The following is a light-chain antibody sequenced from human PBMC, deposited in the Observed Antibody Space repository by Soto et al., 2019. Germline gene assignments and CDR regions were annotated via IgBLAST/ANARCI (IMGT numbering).Light chain of an antibody. CDR3: QQSSSTPRT. J-gene: IGKJ1*01. CDR1: QSVSRY. Sequence: DLPMTQSPSSLSASVGDRVTITCRASQSVSRYVNWYQQKPGKAPKFLIYAATSLQSGVPSRFSGSGSGTDFTLTISSLQPEDFATYYCQQSSSTPRTFGQGTRVEIK. CDR2: AAT. V-gene: IGKV1-39*01.